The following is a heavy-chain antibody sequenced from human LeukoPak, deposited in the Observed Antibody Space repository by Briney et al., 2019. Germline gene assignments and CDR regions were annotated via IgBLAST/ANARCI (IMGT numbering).Heavy chain of an antibody. CDR1: GFTFSTYG. V-gene: IGHV3-30*18. CDR2: ISYSGSDK. D-gene: IGHD5-18*01. J-gene: IGHJ6*02. CDR3: AKDRESSYGFLRYSYYGMDV. Sequence: GGSLRLSCAASGFTFSTYGMHWVRQAPGKGLEWVAVISYSGSDKKYADSVKGRFIVSRDNSETTVYLQMNSLRPEDTAVYYCAKDRESSYGFLRYSYYGMDVWGQGTTVTVSS.